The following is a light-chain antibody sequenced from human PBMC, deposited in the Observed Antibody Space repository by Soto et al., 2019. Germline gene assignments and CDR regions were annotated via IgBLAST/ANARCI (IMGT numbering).Light chain of an antibody. Sequence: ETVMTQSPATLSVSPGERATLSCRASQSISSNLAWYQQKPGQAPRLLIYGASTRAFGIPARFSGSGSGTQFTLAISSLQSEDSAIYYCQQYNNWPAAITFGQGTRLEIK. J-gene: IGKJ5*01. CDR1: QSISSN. V-gene: IGKV3-15*01. CDR3: QQYNNWPAAIT. CDR2: GAS.